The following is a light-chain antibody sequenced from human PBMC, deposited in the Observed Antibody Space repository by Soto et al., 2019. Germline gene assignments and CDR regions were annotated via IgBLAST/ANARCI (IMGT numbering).Light chain of an antibody. CDR2: LGS. CDR3: MQALQIGLLT. CDR1: QSLLHSNGYNY. V-gene: IGKV2-28*01. Sequence: DIVMTQSPLSLPVTPGEPASISCRSSQSLLHSNGYNYLDWYLQKPGQSPQLLIYLGSNRASGVPDRFSGSGSGTDLRLKISRVEAEDVGVYYCMQALQIGLLTFGGGTKVEIK. J-gene: IGKJ4*01.